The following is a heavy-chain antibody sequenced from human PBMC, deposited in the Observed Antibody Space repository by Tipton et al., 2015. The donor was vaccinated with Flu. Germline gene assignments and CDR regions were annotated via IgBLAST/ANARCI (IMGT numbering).Heavy chain of an antibody. Sequence: TLSLTCTVSGDSISSGGYYWTWIRQRPGKGLEWIGYIYYSGLSLYNPSLKSRLTISVDKSKNQFSLKLSSVTAADTAVYYCATGTGYADQYWGQGTLITVSS. V-gene: IGHV4-31*03. CDR3: ATGTGYADQY. CDR1: GDSISSGGYY. CDR2: IYYSGLS. D-gene: IGHD3/OR15-3a*01. J-gene: IGHJ4*02.